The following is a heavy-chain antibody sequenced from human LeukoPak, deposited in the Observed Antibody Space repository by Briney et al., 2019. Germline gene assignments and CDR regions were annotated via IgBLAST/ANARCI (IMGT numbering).Heavy chain of an antibody. V-gene: IGHV3-30*04. D-gene: IGHD3-16*02. CDR3: ARDNRITFGGVIATGYHMDV. Sequence: GSLRLSCAASGFTFSSYAMHWVRQAPGKGLEWVAVISYDGSNKYYADSVKGRFTISRDNSKNTLYLQMNSLRAEDTAVYYCARDNRITFGGVIATGYHMDVWGKGTTVTVSS. J-gene: IGHJ6*03. CDR1: GFTFSSYA. CDR2: ISYDGSNK.